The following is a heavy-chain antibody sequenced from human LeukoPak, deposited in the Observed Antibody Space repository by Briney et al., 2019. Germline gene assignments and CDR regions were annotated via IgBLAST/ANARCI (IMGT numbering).Heavy chain of an antibody. D-gene: IGHD3-9*01. Sequence: GGSLRLSCAASGFTFSSCAMTWVRQAPGKGLEWVSAITAGGGSTYYADSVKGRFTISRDNSKNTLYLQMNSLRAEDTAVYYCAKDRGPYDIFGWLAKDYWGQGTLVTVSS. J-gene: IGHJ4*02. CDR1: GFTFSSCA. V-gene: IGHV3-23*01. CDR3: AKDRGPYDIFGWLAKDY. CDR2: ITAGGGST.